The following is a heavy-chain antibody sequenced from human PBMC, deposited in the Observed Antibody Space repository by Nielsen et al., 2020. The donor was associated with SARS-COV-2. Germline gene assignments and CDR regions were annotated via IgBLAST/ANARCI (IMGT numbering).Heavy chain of an antibody. CDR3: ARDCSCGLGSSPSYYFDY. J-gene: IGHJ4*02. CDR1: GGSISSNNW. D-gene: IGHD7-27*01. V-gene: IGHV4-4*02. CDR2: IYHRGST. Sequence: SETLSLTCAVSGGSISSNNWWSWVRPPPGKGLACIGEIYHRGSTNYSPSLKTRVTISVDKSKNQFSLELRSVTAADTAVYYCARDCSCGLGSSPSYYFDYWGQGTLVTVSS.